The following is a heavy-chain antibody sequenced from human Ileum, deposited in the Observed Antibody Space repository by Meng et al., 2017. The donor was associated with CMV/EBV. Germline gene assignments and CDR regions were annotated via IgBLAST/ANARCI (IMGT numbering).Heavy chain of an antibody. D-gene: IGHD1-1*01. J-gene: IGHJ4*02. V-gene: IGHV4-30-4*01. CDR3: ASGSPQLGYV. Sequence: QGQLQESGPRLVTPSQTLSLTCTVSGGSISTCDSYWSWIRQSLGKGLEWIGYIYYSGRTYYNPSLKSRVTISADTSKNQFSLKLNSVTAADTAVYYCASGSPQLGYVWGQGTLVTVSS. CDR2: IYYSGRT. CDR1: GGSISTCDSY.